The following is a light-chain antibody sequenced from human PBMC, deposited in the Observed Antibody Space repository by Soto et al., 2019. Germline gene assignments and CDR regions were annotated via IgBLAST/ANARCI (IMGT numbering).Light chain of an antibody. CDR2: AAS. CDR3: QQYNSYSTT. CDR1: QGITNW. J-gene: IGKJ1*01. Sequence: IQRTQSPSSVSASVGDRVTITCRASQGITNWLAWYQEKPGKAPKLMIYAASTLQSGVPSRFSGSGSGTEFTLTISSLQTDDCATYECQQYNSYSTTFGQLTKVDIK. V-gene: IGKV1-12*01.